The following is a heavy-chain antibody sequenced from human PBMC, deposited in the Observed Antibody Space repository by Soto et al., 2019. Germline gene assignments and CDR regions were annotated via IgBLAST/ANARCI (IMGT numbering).Heavy chain of an antibody. J-gene: IGHJ6*02. D-gene: IGHD3-22*01. CDR2: ISAYNGNT. Sequence: ASVKVSCQASGYTFTSYGISWVRQAPGQGLEWMGWISAYNGNTNYAQKLQGRVTMTTDTSTSTAYMELRSLRSDDTAVYYCARAIKIYDSRGYVYYYYGMDVWGQGTTVTVSS. V-gene: IGHV1-18*01. CDR1: GYTFTSYG. CDR3: ARAIKIYDSRGYVYYYYGMDV.